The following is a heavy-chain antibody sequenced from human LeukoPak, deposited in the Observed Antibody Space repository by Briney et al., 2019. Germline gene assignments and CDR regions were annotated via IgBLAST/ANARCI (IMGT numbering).Heavy chain of an antibody. CDR1: GGSISSYY. V-gene: IGHV4-59*12. D-gene: IGHD3-10*01. CDR2: IYYSGST. Sequence: PSETLSLTCTVSGGSISSYYWSWIRQPPGKGLEWIGYIYYSGSTNYNPSLKSRVTISVDTSKNQFSLKLSSVTAADTAVYYCARGGGSGSFGWGPNAFDIWGQGTMVTVSS. CDR3: ARGGGSGSFGWGPNAFDI. J-gene: IGHJ3*02.